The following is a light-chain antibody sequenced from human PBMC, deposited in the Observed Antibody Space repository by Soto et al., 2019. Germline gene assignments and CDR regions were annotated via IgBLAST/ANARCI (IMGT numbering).Light chain of an antibody. CDR1: QSIRSY. V-gene: IGKV1-39*01. CDR2: AAS. Sequence: DIQMTQSPSSLSASVGDRVTITCRASQSIRSYLNWYQQKPGKAPKLMIFAASSLQSGVPSRFSGSGSGTDFTLTISSLQSEDFATYYCQQFNGYPRTFGPGTKVDIK. J-gene: IGKJ3*01. CDR3: QQFNGYPRT.